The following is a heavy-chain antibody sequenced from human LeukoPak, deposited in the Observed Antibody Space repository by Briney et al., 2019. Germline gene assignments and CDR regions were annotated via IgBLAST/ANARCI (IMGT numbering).Heavy chain of an antibody. Sequence: TSETLSLTCTVSGGSISSYYWSWIRQPPGKGLEWIGYIYTSGSTNYNPSLKSRVTISVDASKNQFSLKLSSVTAADTAVYYCATGGAAGPFEAFDIWGQGTMVTVSS. CDR3: ATGGAAGPFEAFDI. CDR1: GGSISSYY. V-gene: IGHV4-4*09. D-gene: IGHD6-13*01. CDR2: IYTSGST. J-gene: IGHJ3*02.